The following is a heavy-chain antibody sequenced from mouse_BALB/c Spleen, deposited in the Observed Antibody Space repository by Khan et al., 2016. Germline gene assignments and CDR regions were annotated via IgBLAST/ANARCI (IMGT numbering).Heavy chain of an antibody. V-gene: IGHV3-8*02. CDR1: GDSITSGY. J-gene: IGHJ2*01. Sequence: EVQLQESGPSLVKPSQTLSLTCSVTGDSITSGYWNWIRKFPGNKLEYMGYISYSGSTYYNPSLKSRISITRDTSKNQYYLQLTSVTPEDPATSYCTRLSAGYVGYWGEGTTLTVSS. D-gene: IGHD1-2*01. CDR2: ISYSGST. CDR3: TRLSAGYVGY.